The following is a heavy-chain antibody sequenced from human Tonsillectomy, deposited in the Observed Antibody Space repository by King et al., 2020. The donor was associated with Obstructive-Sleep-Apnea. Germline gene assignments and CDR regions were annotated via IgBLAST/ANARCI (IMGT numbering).Heavy chain of an antibody. CDR3: ARGAAGTFDY. Sequence: QLVQSGAEVKKPGSSVKVSCKASGYASSSYAISWVRQAPGQGLEWVGGLIPLLGVAHYAQKFQGRVKITADKSTTTAYMDLSSLRSEDTAMYYCARGAAGTFDYWGQGTLVTVSS. J-gene: IGHJ4*02. CDR1: GYASSSYA. CDR2: LIPLLGVA. D-gene: IGHD6-25*01. V-gene: IGHV1-69*10.